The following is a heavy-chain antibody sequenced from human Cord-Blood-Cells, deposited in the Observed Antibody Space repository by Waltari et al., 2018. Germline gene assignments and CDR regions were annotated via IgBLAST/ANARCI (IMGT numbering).Heavy chain of an antibody. D-gene: IGHD2-21*02. CDR3: AREGGDANWFDP. V-gene: IGHV1-69*04. CDR1: GGTFSSYA. CDR2: IIPSLGIA. Sequence: QVQLVQSGAEVKKPGSSVRVSCKASGGTFSSYAISWVRQAPGQGLEWMGGIIPSLGIANDEQKCQGRVTITADESTSTAYMELSSLRSEDTAVYYCAREGGDANWFDPWGQGTLVTVSS. J-gene: IGHJ5*02.